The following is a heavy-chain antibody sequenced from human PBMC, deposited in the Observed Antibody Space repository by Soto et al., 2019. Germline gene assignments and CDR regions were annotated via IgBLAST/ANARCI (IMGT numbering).Heavy chain of an antibody. J-gene: IGHJ4*02. CDR3: AKDPVGATHPYYFDF. Sequence: EVQLLESGGGLVQPGGSLRLSCAASGFTFSNYAMSWVRQAPGKGLEWVSAISGSGGSTYYADSVKGRFTISRDNSKNTLYLQINSLRAEDTAVYYCAKDPVGATHPYYFDFWGLGTLVTVSS. CDR2: ISGSGGST. D-gene: IGHD1-26*01. V-gene: IGHV3-23*01. CDR1: GFTFSNYA.